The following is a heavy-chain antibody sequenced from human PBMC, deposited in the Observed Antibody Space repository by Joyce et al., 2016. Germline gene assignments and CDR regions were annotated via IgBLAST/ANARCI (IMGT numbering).Heavy chain of an antibody. CDR1: GYTFINYA. J-gene: IGHJ3*02. CDR3: ARAPPWSGIAQIDDAFEI. V-gene: IGHV1-3*01. CDR2: INVAYDTT. Sequence: QVQLVQSGAEVEKPGASVKISCKGSGYTFINYAIHWVRQAPGQSLEWMGWINVAYDTTRYSQKLQGRVTFTTDTSANTAYMELSSLRSEDTAVYFCARAPPWSGIAQIDDAFEIWGQGTWVTVSA. D-gene: IGHD3-3*01.